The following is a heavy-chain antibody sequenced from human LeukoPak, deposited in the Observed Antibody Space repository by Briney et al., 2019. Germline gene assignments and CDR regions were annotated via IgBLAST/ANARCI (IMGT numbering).Heavy chain of an antibody. V-gene: IGHV1-69*02. CDR3: ARNEAGGAFDI. D-gene: IGHD1-1*01. J-gene: IGHJ3*02. CDR2: IIPTLGIA. Sequence: ASVKVSCKASGGTFSSYTISWVRQAPGQGLEWMGRIIPTLGIANYAQKFQGRVTITADKSTSTAYMELSSLRSEDTAVYYCARNEAGGAFDIWGQGTMVTVSS. CDR1: GGTFSSYT.